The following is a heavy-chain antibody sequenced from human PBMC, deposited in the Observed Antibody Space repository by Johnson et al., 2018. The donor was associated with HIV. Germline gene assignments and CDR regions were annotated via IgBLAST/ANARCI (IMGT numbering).Heavy chain of an antibody. CDR3: ARAKSTVVLHDAFDI. D-gene: IGHD4-23*01. CDR1: GFTFSSYW. CDR2: IKQDGSEK. J-gene: IGHJ3*02. V-gene: IGHV3-7*02. Sequence: VQLVESGGGVVRPGGSLRLSCAASGFTFSSYWMSWVRQAPGKGLEWVANIKQDGSEKYYVDSVKGRFTISRDNAKNTLYLQMNSLRAEDTAVYYCARAKSTVVLHDAFDIWGQGTMVTVSS.